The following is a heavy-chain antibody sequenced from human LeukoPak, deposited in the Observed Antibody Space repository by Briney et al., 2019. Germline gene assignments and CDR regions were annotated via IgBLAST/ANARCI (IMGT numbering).Heavy chain of an antibody. CDR1: GGSFSGYY. J-gene: IGHJ4*02. Sequence: SETLSLTCAVCGGSFSGYYWSWIRQPPGKGLEWIGEINHSGSTNYNPSLKSRVTISVDTSKNQFSLNLSSVTAADTAVYYCARDPPLVATPDSLDYWGQGTLVTVSS. CDR3: ARDPPLVATPDSLDY. V-gene: IGHV4-34*01. D-gene: IGHD2-15*01. CDR2: INHSGST.